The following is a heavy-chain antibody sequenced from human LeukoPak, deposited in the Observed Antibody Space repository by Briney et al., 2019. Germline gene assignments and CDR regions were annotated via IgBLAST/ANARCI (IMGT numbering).Heavy chain of an antibody. V-gene: IGHV3-23*01. Sequence: GRSLRLSCTASGFTFSSYAMSWVRQAPGKGLEWVSSISGSGGSTYYADSGKGRFTISRDNSKNTLYLQMNSLRAEETAVYYCAKGPYYYDSSGYYYETSDYWGQGTLVTVSS. J-gene: IGHJ4*02. CDR1: GFTFSSYA. D-gene: IGHD3-22*01. CDR2: ISGSGGST. CDR3: AKGPYYYDSSGYYYETSDY.